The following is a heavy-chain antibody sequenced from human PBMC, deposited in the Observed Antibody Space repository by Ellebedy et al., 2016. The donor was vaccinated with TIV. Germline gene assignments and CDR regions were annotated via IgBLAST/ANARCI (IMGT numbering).Heavy chain of an antibody. J-gene: IGHJ4*02. CDR3: ARERHCTNGVCSDKYYVDS. CDR2: IHYSWST. D-gene: IGHD2-8*01. CDR1: GGSLTGVGSY. Sequence: SETLSLTXTVSGGSLTGVGSYWNWILQHPGKGLEWIGYIHYSWSTNRGSAYNNPSLESRLNISIDTSKNQLSLKLTSVTAADTAVYYCARERHCTNGVCSDKYYVDSWGQGTLVTVSS. V-gene: IGHV4-31*03.